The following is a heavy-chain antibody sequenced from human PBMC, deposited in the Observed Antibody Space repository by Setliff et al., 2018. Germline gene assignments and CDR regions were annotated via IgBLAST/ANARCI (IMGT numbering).Heavy chain of an antibody. Sequence: ASVKVSCKASGYTFTNYGFTWVRQAPGQGLEWMGMIITNTGITSYPKKFQGRVTMTTDTYTGTGYMELRSLTSDDTAVYFCARFGGSCSSSSCYASDLWGQGTMVTVSS. CDR3: ARFGGSCSSSSCYASDL. CDR2: IITNTGIT. D-gene: IGHD2-2*01. J-gene: IGHJ3*01. V-gene: IGHV1-18*01. CDR1: GYTFTNYG.